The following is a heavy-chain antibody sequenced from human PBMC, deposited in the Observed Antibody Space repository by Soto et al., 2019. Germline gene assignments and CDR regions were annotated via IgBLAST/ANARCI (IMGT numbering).Heavy chain of an antibody. J-gene: IGHJ4*02. Sequence: EVQLVESGGGLAQPGGSLRLSCAASGFTFSNAWMSWVRQAPGKGLEWVGRIKSKTDGGTTDYAAPVKGRFTISRDDSKNTLELQMNSLKTEDTAVYYCTTREVGTIFGVVSRFDYWGQGTLVTVSS. V-gene: IGHV3-15*01. CDR1: GFTFSNAW. CDR2: IKSKTDGGTT. D-gene: IGHD3-3*01. CDR3: TTREVGTIFGVVSRFDY.